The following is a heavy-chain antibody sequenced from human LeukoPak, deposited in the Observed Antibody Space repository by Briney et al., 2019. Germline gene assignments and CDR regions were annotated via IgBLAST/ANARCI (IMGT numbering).Heavy chain of an antibody. Sequence: APVKVSCKASGGTLSSYAISWVRQAPGQGLEWMGSIIPIFGPANFAQKFQGRITITADESTSTAYMELSSLRSEDTAVYYCARAYSDFWSGHRIESTDFQHWGLGTLVTVSS. J-gene: IGHJ1*01. D-gene: IGHD3-3*01. CDR3: ARAYSDFWSGHRIESTDFQH. V-gene: IGHV1-69*15. CDR1: GGTLSSYA. CDR2: IIPIFGPA.